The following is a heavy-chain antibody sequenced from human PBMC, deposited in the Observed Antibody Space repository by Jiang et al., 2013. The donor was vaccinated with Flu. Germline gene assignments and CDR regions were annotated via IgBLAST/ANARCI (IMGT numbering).Heavy chain of an antibody. CDR1: GFTVSTNY. Sequence: RLSCAASGFTVSTNYMSWVRQAPGKGLVWVSVIYSGGSTYYADSVKGRFTISRDNSKNTLYLQMNSLRAEDTAVYYCARVLPYYFDSWGQGTLVTVSS. J-gene: IGHJ4*02. CDR2: IYSGGST. V-gene: IGHV3-66*01. D-gene: IGHD3-3*01. CDR3: ARVLPYYFDS.